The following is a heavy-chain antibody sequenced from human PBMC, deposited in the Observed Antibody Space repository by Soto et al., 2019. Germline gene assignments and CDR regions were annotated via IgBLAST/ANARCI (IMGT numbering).Heavy chain of an antibody. CDR2: IFYSGST. CDR1: GGSISSYY. Sequence: SETLSLTCTVSGGSISSYYWSWIRQPPGKGLEWIGNIFYSGSTYYNPSLKSRVNISVDTSKNQFSLKLSSVTAADTAVYFCARSYYNSYVYGYWGQGTLVTVSS. D-gene: IGHD4-4*01. J-gene: IGHJ4*02. CDR3: ARSYYNSYVYGY. V-gene: IGHV4-59*06.